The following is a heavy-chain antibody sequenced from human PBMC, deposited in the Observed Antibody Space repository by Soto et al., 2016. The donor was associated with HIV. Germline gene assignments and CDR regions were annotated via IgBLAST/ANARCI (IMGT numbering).Heavy chain of an antibody. D-gene: IGHD1-1*01. CDR2: IHGSGDTA. CDR1: GLIFNNYA. J-gene: IGHJ4*02. V-gene: IGHV3-23*01. CDR3: AKDLGNTIGQTGD. Sequence: EVQLLESGGGLVQPGESLRLSCTASGLIFNNYAMSWVRQAPGKGLEWVSSIHGSGDTAYYAGSVKGRFIISRDNFRNTLFLQMNNLRVEDTATYYCAKDLGNTIGQTGDWGQGTLVIVSS.